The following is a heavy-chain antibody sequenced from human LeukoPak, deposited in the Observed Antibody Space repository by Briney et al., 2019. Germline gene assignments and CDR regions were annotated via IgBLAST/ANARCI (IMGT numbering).Heavy chain of an antibody. CDR1: GGSFSGYY. D-gene: IGHD3-3*01. CDR3: ARGRLPDCGVVIAPYYYYYYYMDV. J-gene: IGHJ6*03. V-gene: IGHV4-34*01. Sequence: PSETLSLTXAVYGGSFSGYYWSWIRQPPGKGLEWVGEINHSGSTNYNPSLKSRVTISVDTSKNQFSLKLSSVTAADTAVYYCARGRLPDCGVVIAPYYYYYYYMDVWGKGTAVTVSS. CDR2: INHSGST.